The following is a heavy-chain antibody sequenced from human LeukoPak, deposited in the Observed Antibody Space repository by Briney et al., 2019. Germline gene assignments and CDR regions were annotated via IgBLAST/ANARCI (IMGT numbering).Heavy chain of an antibody. CDR2: IYYSGST. D-gene: IGHD3-10*01. CDR1: GGSISSNSYY. V-gene: IGHV4-39*01. J-gene: IGHJ4*02. CDR3: ARVCCGSGSYYLRPFDY. Sequence: SETLSLTCTVSGGSISSNSYYWGWIRQPPGKGLEWIGSIYYSGSTYNNPSLKSRVTISVDTSKNQFSLKLSSVTAADTAVYYCARVCCGSGSYYLRPFDYWGQGTLVTVSS.